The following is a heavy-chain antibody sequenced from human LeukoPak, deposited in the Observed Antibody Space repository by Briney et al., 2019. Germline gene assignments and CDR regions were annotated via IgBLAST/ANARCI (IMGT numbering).Heavy chain of an antibody. J-gene: IGHJ3*02. V-gene: IGHV1-18*01. Sequence: ASVKVSCKASGYTFTKYGITWVRQAPGQGLEWMGWISTYNGNTNYAQKLQGRVTMTTDTSTSTAYMELRSLISDDAAVYYCATVGGSSSWSVGAFDIWGQGTMVTVSS. D-gene: IGHD6-13*01. CDR3: ATVGGSSSWSVGAFDI. CDR2: ISTYNGNT. CDR1: GYTFTKYG.